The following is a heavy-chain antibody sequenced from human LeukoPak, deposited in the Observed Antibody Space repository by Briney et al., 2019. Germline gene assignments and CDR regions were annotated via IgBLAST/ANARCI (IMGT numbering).Heavy chain of an antibody. V-gene: IGHV1-18*01. CDR2: ISAYNGNT. CDR1: GYTFTSYG. Sequence: ASVKVSCKASGYTFTSYGISWVRQAPGQGLEWMGWISAYNGNTNYAKKPEGRVTMTADNTTSTAYMELRSLRSDDTAVYYCARDSSSSRDYYYMDVWGKGTTVTISS. CDR3: ARDSSSSRDYYYMDV. J-gene: IGHJ6*03. D-gene: IGHD1-26*01.